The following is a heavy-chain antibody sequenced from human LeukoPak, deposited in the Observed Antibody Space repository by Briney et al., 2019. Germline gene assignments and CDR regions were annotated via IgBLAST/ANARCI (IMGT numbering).Heavy chain of an antibody. CDR3: ARRAAGAVAGEFDY. D-gene: IGHD6-19*01. Sequence: SETLSLTCTVSGGSISSSSYYWAWIRQPPGKGLEWIGSIYYSGFTYYNPSLKSRVTISVDTSKNQFSLRLTSVTAADTAVYYCARRAAGAVAGEFDYWGQGTLVSVSS. V-gene: IGHV4-39*01. CDR2: IYYSGFT. CDR1: GGSISSSSYY. J-gene: IGHJ4*02.